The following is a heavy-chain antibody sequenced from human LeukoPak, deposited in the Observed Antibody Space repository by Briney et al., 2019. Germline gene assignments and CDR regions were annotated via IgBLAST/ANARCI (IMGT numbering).Heavy chain of an antibody. D-gene: IGHD3-3*01. Sequence: RPSETLSLTCTVSGVSISSYYWSWIRQPAGKAPEWIGRIYSSGIINYNPSLKSRVTMSLDNSKNQLSLKLSYVTAADTAVYYCARDTGKSGYPDYWGQGTLVTVSS. J-gene: IGHJ4*02. CDR1: GVSISSYY. CDR2: IYSSGII. CDR3: ARDTGKSGYPDY. V-gene: IGHV4-4*07.